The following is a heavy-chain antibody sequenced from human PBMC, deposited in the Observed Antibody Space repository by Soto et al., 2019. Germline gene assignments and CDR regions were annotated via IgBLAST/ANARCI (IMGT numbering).Heavy chain of an antibody. Sequence: QVQLVQSGAEVKKPGASVKVSCKDSGDMFTSYDINWVRQGTRQGLEWLGRMNPNSGNTGYAQNFQGRLSMTKDQDISTAYLELSSLTSDDTAVYYCASGLIHRRLVATQWGQGTPVIGSS. CDR2: MNPNSGNT. CDR3: ASGLIHRRLVATQ. J-gene: IGHJ4*02. V-gene: IGHV1-8*01. D-gene: IGHD3-16*01. CDR1: GDMFTSYD.